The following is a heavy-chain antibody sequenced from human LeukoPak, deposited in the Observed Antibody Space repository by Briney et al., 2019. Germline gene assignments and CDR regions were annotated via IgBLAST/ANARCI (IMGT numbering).Heavy chain of an antibody. CDR2: ISAYNGNT. V-gene: IGHV1-18*04. CDR1: GYTFTSYG. J-gene: IGHJ5*02. Sequence: GASVKVSCKASGYTFTSYGISWVRQVPGQGLEWMGWISAYNGNTNYAQKLQGRVTMTTDTSTSTAYMELRSLRSDDTAVYYCARVGAATGIPFSWFDPWGQGTLVTVSS. CDR3: ARVGAATGIPFSWFDP. D-gene: IGHD6-13*01.